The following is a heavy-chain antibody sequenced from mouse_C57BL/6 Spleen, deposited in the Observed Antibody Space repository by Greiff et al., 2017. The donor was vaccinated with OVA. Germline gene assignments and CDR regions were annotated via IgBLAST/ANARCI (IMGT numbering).Heavy chain of an antibody. V-gene: IGHV14-3*01. J-gene: IGHJ4*01. Sequence: EVQLQQSVAELVRPGASVKLSCTASGFNIKNTYMHSVKQRPEQGLEWIGRIDPANGNTKYAPKFQGKATITADTSSNTAYLQLSSLTSEDTAIYYCARDYGRDYAMDYWGQGTSVTVSS. D-gene: IGHD1-1*01. CDR2: IDPANGNT. CDR1: GFNIKNTY. CDR3: ARDYGRDYAMDY.